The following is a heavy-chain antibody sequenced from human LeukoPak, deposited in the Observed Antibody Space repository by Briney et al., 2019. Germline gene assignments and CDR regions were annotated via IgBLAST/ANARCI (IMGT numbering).Heavy chain of an antibody. CDR3: ARAPGIAAAGTHFDF. V-gene: IGHV4-59*01. D-gene: IGHD6-13*01. Sequence: SETLSLTCTVSGGSISSYYWSWIRQPPGKGLEWIGHIYYSGSTNYNPSLKSRVTISVDTPKNQFSLKLTSVTAGDTAVYYCARAPGIAAAGTHFDFWGQGTLVTVSS. J-gene: IGHJ4*02. CDR2: IYYSGST. CDR1: GGSISSYY.